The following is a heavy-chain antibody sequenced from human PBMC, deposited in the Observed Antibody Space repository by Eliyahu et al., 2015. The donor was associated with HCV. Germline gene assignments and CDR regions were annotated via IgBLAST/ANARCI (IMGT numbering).Heavy chain of an antibody. CDR2: IMWDSGRI. V-gene: IGHV3-9*01. D-gene: IGHD3-3*01. CDR1: GFTFNEHA. CDR3: GRDLLAGGLGA. Sequence: EVQLVESGGGLVQPGRSXXLSCXXSGFTFNEHAMHWVRQVPGKGLEWVSGIMWDSGRIDYADSVKGRFIISRDNTKNFVYLQMNNLRIEDTALYYCGRDLLAGGLGAWGQGTTVIVSS. J-gene: IGHJ6*02.